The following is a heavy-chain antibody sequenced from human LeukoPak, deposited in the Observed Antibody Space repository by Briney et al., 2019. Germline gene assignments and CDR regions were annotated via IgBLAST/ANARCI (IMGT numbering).Heavy chain of an antibody. J-gene: IGHJ4*02. CDR1: GYPFINYG. Sequence: AASVKVSCKTSGYPFINYGINWVRQASGQGLEWMGWMRPNSGKTGYAQKFQGRITMTRNISISTAYMELSSLRFDDTAVYFCARERGGQAGSYFPSWGQGALVTVSS. CDR2: MRPNSGKT. D-gene: IGHD1-26*01. CDR3: ARERGGQAGSYFPS. V-gene: IGHV1-8*01.